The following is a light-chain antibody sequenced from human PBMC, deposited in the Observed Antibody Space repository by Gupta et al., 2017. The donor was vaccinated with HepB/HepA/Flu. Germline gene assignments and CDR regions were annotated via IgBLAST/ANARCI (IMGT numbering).Light chain of an antibody. V-gene: IGKV1-39*01. Sequence: DIQMTQSPYSLSASVGDRVTITCRASQSIISYLNWYQQKPGKVPKLLIYAASSLQSGVPSRFSGSGSGTDFTLTISSLQPEDFATYYCQQSYTTPWTFGQGTKVEIK. CDR3: QQSYTTPWT. CDR2: AAS. CDR1: QSIISY. J-gene: IGKJ1*01.